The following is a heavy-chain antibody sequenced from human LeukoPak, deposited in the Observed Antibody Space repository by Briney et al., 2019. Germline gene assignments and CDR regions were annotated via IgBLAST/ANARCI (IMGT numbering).Heavy chain of an antibody. D-gene: IGHD6-6*01. V-gene: IGHV3-74*01. CDR2: VSPDGSAT. CDR1: GFTFSTSW. Sequence: PGGSLRLSCGASGFTFSTSWMNWVRQGPGRGPVWVSRVSPDGSATAYADSVKGRFTVSRDNAKNALYLQMNSLRADDTAVYYCRYGSSSGDYWGQGSLVTVSS. CDR3: RYGSSSGDY. J-gene: IGHJ4*02.